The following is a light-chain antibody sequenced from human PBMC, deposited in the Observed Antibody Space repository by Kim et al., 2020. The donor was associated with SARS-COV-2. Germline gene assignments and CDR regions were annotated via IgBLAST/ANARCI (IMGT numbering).Light chain of an antibody. Sequence: EIVLTQSPATLSLSPGERATLSCRASQSVSSYLAWYQQKPGQAPRLLIYDASNRATGIPARFSGSGSGTDFTLTISSLEPEDFAVYYCQQRSNWPSWTSGQVPKVDIK. CDR2: DAS. V-gene: IGKV3-11*01. J-gene: IGKJ1*01. CDR1: QSVSSY. CDR3: QQRSNWPSWT.